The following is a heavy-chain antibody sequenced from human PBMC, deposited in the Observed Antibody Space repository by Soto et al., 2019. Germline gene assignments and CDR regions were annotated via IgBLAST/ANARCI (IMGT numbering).Heavy chain of an antibody. CDR1: GDSVSSNSAA. CDR2: TYYRSKWYN. J-gene: IGHJ5*02. Sequence: QVQLQQSGPGLVKPSQTLSLTCAISGDSVSSNSAAWNWIRQSPSRGLEWLGRTYYRSKWYNDYAVSVKSRITINPDTSKNQFSLQLNSVTPEDTAVYYCARDLGWLELAATPNAYNWFDPWGQGTLVTVSS. CDR3: ARDLGWLELAATPNAYNWFDP. V-gene: IGHV6-1*01. D-gene: IGHD1-7*01.